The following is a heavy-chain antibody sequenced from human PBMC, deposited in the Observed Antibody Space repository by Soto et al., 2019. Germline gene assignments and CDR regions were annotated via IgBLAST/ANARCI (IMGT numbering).Heavy chain of an antibody. Sequence: QVQLVQSGAEVKKPGASVKVSCKASGYTFTSYGISWVRQATGQGLEWMGWISAYNGNTNSAQKLQGIFTMTTETSTRPAYMELRSLRADDTAVYYCARDGYCSGGSCSYDYGMDVGGQGTTVTVSS. CDR1: GYTFTSYG. CDR2: ISAYNGNT. D-gene: IGHD2-15*01. CDR3: ARDGYCSGGSCSYDYGMDV. V-gene: IGHV1-18*04. J-gene: IGHJ6*02.